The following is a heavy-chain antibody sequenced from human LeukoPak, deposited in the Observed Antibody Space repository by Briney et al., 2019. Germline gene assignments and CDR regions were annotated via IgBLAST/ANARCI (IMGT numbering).Heavy chain of an antibody. CDR1: GFTFSSYW. D-gene: IGHD4-17*01. J-gene: IGHJ4*02. CDR3: VRDEGTVTPGY. Sequence: PVGSLRLSCAASGFTFSSYWMSWVRQAPGKGLEWVANIKQDGSEKYYVDSVKGRFTISRDNAKNSLYLQMNSLRAEDTAVYYCVRDEGTVTPGYWGQGTLVTVSS. CDR2: IKQDGSEK. V-gene: IGHV3-7*01.